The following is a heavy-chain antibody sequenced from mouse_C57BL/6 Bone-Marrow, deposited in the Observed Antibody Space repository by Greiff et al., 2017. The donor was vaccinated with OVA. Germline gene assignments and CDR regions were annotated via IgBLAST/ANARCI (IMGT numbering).Heavy chain of an antibody. CDR2: IDPSDSYT. Sequence: VQLQQSGAELVMPGASVKLSCKASGYTFTSYWMHWVKQRPGQGLEWIGEIDPSDSYTNYNQKFKGKSTLTVDKSSSTAYMQLSSLTSEDSAVYYCARKGGYYVPFDYWGQGTTLTVSS. V-gene: IGHV1-69*01. CDR3: ARKGGYYVPFDY. J-gene: IGHJ2*01. CDR1: GYTFTSYW. D-gene: IGHD2-3*01.